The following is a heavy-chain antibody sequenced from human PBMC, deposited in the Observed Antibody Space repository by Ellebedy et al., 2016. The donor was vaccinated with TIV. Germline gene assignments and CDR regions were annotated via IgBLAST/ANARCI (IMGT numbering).Heavy chain of an antibody. CDR2: ITSDGTQT. CDR1: GFPSSSYY. D-gene: IGHD2-21*01. Sequence: PGGSLRLSCVASGFPSSSYYISWVRQVPGKGPVWVSYITSDGTQTAYADSVKGRFTLSRDNAKSTVDLHMSGLRVDDSGIYFCSTLSVAPQDYWGQGISVNVSS. CDR3: STLSVAPQDY. J-gene: IGHJ4*02. V-gene: IGHV3-74*01.